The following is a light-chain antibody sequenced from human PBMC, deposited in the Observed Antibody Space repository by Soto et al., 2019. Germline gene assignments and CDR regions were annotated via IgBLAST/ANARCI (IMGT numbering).Light chain of an antibody. CDR3: QHYGASPKYT. V-gene: IGKV3-20*01. CDR2: GAS. Sequence: EIVLTQSPGNLSLSPGQRATLSCRASQSVSSSSLAWYQQRPGQAPRLLIYGASRRATGIPDRFSGSGSGTDFALTISRLEPEDFAVYYCQHYGASPKYTFGQG. J-gene: IGKJ2*01. CDR1: QSVSSSS.